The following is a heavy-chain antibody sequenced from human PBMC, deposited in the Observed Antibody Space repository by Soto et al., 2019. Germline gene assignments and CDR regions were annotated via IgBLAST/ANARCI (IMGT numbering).Heavy chain of an antibody. CDR3: AKDSNAYDFWSGYRDY. V-gene: IGHV3-9*01. Sequence: GGSLRLSCAASGFTFDDYAMHWVRQAPGKGLEWVSGISWNSGSIGYADSVKGRFTISRDNAKNSLYLQMNSLRAEDTALYYCAKDSNAYDFWSGYRDYWGQGTLVTVSS. CDR1: GFTFDDYA. D-gene: IGHD3-3*01. J-gene: IGHJ4*02. CDR2: ISWNSGSI.